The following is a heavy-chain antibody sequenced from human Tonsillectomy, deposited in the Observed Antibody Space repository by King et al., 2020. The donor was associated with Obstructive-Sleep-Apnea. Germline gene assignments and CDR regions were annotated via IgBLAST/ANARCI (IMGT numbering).Heavy chain of an antibody. D-gene: IGHD3-22*01. V-gene: IGHV3-9*01. CDR1: GFTCEDYA. J-gene: IGHJ4*02. CDR3: AKGYYDTNGYYFDY. Sequence: QLVQSGGGLVQPGRSLRIFCAASGFTCEDYAINWVRQVPGTGLEWVSGIIWNSGNKGYADSAKGRFTISRYNAKNSLYLQMNSLRVEDTALYYCAKGYYDTNGYYFDYWGQGTLVTVSS. CDR2: IIWNSGNK.